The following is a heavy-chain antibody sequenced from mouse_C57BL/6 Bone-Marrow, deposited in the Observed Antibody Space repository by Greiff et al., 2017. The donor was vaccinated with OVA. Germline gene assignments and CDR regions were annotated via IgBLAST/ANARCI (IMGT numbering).Heavy chain of an antibody. CDR3: ARTAQAWFAY. CDR2: IYPRSGNT. Sequence: QVQLKESGAELARPGASVKLSCKASGYTFTSYGISWVKQRTGQGLEWIGEIYPRSGNTYYNEKFKGKATLTADKSSSTAYMELRSLTSEDSAVYFCARTAQAWFAYWGQGTLVTVSA. D-gene: IGHD3-2*02. V-gene: IGHV1-81*01. CDR1: GYTFTSYG. J-gene: IGHJ3*01.